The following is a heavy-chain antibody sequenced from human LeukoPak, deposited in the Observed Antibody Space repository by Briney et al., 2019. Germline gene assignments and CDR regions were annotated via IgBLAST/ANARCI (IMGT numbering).Heavy chain of an antibody. CDR2: IKQDGSEK. V-gene: IGHV3-7*01. Sequence: GGSLRLSCAGSGFTFSDFWMTWVRQAPGKGLEWVANIKQDGSEKYYVDSAKGRFTISRDNAKNSMYLQMNSLRVEDTAVYYCARGEFAWIQGSYGMNVWGQGTTVTVSS. J-gene: IGHJ6*02. D-gene: IGHD5-18*01. CDR1: GFTFSDFW. CDR3: ARGEFAWIQGSYGMNV.